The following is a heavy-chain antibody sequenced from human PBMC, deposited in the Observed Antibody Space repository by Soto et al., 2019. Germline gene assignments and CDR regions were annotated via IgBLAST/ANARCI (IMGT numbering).Heavy chain of an antibody. D-gene: IGHD3-22*01. CDR3: ARGDATKIVVTTYYGMDV. CDR2: IIPVFGTP. V-gene: IGHV1-69*12. Sequence: QVQLVQSGAEVKKPGSSVKVSCKASGGSLSNYGISWVRQAPGQGLEWMGAIIPVFGTPNYAQKFQDRVTITADESTTTVYMEVRSLTSEDTAVYYCARGDATKIVVTTYYGMDVWGQGTTVTSP. CDR1: GGSLSNYG. J-gene: IGHJ6*02.